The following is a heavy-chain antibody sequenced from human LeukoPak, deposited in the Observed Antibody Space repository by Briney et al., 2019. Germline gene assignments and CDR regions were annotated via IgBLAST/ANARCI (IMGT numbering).Heavy chain of an antibody. CDR1: GFTFSRYV. D-gene: IGHD3-10*01. CDR3: ARDFFAGYNENSLGEEIDY. CDR2: ILYFGSNK. Sequence: PGGPLRLSCAASGFTFSRYVMQWVRQAPGKGLEGVAIILYFGSNKYYAVSVKGRFTISRDNSKNTLFLQMNSLRAEDTAVYYCARDFFAGYNENSLGEEIDYWGQGTLVTVSS. V-gene: IGHV3-30*04. J-gene: IGHJ4*02.